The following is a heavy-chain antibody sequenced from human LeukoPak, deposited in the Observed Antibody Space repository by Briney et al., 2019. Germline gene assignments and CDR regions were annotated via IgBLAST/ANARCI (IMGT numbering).Heavy chain of an antibody. CDR2: INPNSGGT. CDR3: ARDGKTTVRAFDI. V-gene: IGHV1-2*02. D-gene: IGHD4-11*01. Sequence: GASVKVSCKASGYTFTGYYMHWVRQAPGQGLEWMGWINPNSGGTNYAQKFQGRVTMTRDTSISTAYMELSRLRSDDTAVYYCARDGKTTVRAFDIWGQGTMVTVSS. CDR1: GYTFTGYY. J-gene: IGHJ3*02.